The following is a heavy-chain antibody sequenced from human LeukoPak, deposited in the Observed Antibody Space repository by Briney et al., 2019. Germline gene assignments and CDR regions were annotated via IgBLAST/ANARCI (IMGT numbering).Heavy chain of an antibody. CDR1: GFTFSGSA. D-gene: IGHD2-2*01. Sequence: GGSLRLSCAASGFTFSGSAMHWVRQASGKGLEWVGRIRSKANSYATAYAASVKGRFTISRDDSKNTAYLQMNSLKTEDTAVYYCNSDDIVVIPAATARGYSYGYVVYWGQGTLVTVSS. CDR2: IRSKANSYAT. V-gene: IGHV3-73*01. CDR3: NSDDIVVIPAATARGYSYGYVVY. J-gene: IGHJ4*02.